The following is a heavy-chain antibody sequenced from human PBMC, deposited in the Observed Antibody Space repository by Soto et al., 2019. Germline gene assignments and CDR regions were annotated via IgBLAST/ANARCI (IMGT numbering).Heavy chain of an antibody. CDR1: GGSIRSYC. CDR2: IYTSGST. J-gene: IGHJ3*02. V-gene: IGHV4-4*08. D-gene: IGHD6-13*01. CDR3: ARRSSSGYTFDI. Sequence: QVQLQESGPGLVKPSETLSLTCTVSGGSIRSYCWSWIRQPPGEGLEWIGNIYTSGSTDYNPSLKSRFTISPDTSKNHFSLRLSYVTAADTAVYYCARRSSSGYTFDIWGQGTMVTVSS.